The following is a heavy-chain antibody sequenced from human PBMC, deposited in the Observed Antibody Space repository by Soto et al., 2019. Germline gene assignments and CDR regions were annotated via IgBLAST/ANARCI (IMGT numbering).Heavy chain of an antibody. V-gene: IGHV4-59*01. D-gene: IGHD2-2*01. CDR1: GGSISGCY. CDR2: ISNTGNT. CDR3: ARDSAVGSSKRGFEY. J-gene: IGHJ4*02. Sequence: VQLQESGPRLVRPSETLSLSCTVSGGSISGCYWNWIRQPPARGLEWMGYISNTGNTNYNPSPNSRVSTSVDPSKNQDSLHLRAVTAADTALYYCARDSAVGSSKRGFEYWGQGTLVTVSS.